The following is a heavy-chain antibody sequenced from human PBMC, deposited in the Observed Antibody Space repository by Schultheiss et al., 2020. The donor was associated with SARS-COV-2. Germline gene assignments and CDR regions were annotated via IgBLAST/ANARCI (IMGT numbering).Heavy chain of an antibody. CDR1: GGSISSYY. D-gene: IGHD6-13*01. CDR3: ARQRSSSSSYGMDV. CDR2: IYYSGST. J-gene: IGHJ6*02. Sequence: SQTLSLTCTVSGGSISSYYWSWIRQPPGKGLEWIGSIYYSGSTYYNPSLKSRVTISVDTSKNQFSLKLSSVTAADTAVYYCARQRSSSSSYGMDVWGQGTAVTVSS. V-gene: IGHV4-39*01.